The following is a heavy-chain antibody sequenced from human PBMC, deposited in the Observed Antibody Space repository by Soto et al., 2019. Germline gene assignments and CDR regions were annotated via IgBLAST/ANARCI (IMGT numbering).Heavy chain of an antibody. Sequence: PSETLSLTCTVSGGSISSYYWSWIRQPPGKGLEWIGYIYYSGSTNYNPSLKSRVTISVDTSKNQFSLKLSSVTAADTAVYYCAGSSSAIYYYYGMDVWGQGTTVTVSS. CDR3: AGSSSAIYYYYGMDV. V-gene: IGHV4-59*01. CDR1: GGSISSYY. D-gene: IGHD6-13*01. J-gene: IGHJ6*02. CDR2: IYYSGST.